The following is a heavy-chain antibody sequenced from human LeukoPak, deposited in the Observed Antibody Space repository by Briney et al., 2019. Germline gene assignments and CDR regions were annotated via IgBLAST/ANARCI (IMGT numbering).Heavy chain of an antibody. CDR2: IWYDGSNK. V-gene: IGHV3-33*01. D-gene: IGHD5-12*01. Sequence: PGRSLRLSCAASGFTFSSYGMHWVRQAPGKGLEWVAVIWYDGSNKYYADSVKGRFTISRDNSKNTLYLQMNSLRAEDTAVYYCARHARYRENYYYYYMDVWGKGTTVTVSS. CDR1: GFTFSSYG. J-gene: IGHJ6*03. CDR3: ARHARYRENYYYYYMDV.